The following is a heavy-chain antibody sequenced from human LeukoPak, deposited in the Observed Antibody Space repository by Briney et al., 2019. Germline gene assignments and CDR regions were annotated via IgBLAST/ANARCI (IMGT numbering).Heavy chain of an antibody. CDR3: AKDGEDIVVVPALYYFDY. CDR2: ISYDGSNK. Sequence: GGSLRLSCAASGFTFSSYGMHWVRQAPGKGLEWVAVISYDGSNKYYADSVKGRFTISRDNSKNTLYLQMNGLRAEDTAVYYCAKDGEDIVVVPALYYFDYWGQGTLVTVSS. V-gene: IGHV3-30*18. D-gene: IGHD2-2*01. CDR1: GFTFSSYG. J-gene: IGHJ4*02.